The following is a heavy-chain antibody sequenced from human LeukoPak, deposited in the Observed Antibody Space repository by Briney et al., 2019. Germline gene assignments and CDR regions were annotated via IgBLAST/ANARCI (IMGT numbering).Heavy chain of an antibody. CDR2: INPNSGGT. CDR3: ARGGYTMVRGDYYGMDV. Sequence: ASVTVSCKASGYTVTRYYMHWVRQAPGQGLEGMGWINPNSGGTNFAQKFQGRVTMTRDTSISTAYMELSRLRSDDTAVYYCARGGYTMVRGDYYGMDVWGQGTTVTVSS. J-gene: IGHJ6*02. D-gene: IGHD3-10*01. V-gene: IGHV1-2*02. CDR1: GYTVTRYY.